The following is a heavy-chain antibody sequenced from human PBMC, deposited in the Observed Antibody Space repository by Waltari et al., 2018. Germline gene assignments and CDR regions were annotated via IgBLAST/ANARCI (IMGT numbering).Heavy chain of an antibody. CDR3: ATLGWGSYRYDY. Sequence: QVQLVQSGAEVKKPGASVKVSCKVSGYTLTELSMHWVRQAPGKGLEWMGGFVPEDGETIYEQKFQGRVTMTEDTSTDTAYMELSSLRSEDTAVYYCATLGWGSYRYDYWGQGTLVTVSS. V-gene: IGHV1-24*01. CDR2: FVPEDGET. D-gene: IGHD3-16*02. CDR1: GYTLTELS. J-gene: IGHJ4*02.